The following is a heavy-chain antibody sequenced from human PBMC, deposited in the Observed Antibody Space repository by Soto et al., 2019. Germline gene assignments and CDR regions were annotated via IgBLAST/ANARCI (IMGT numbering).Heavy chain of an antibody. J-gene: IGHJ6*02. CDR3: ARYQLARSYYYGMDV. D-gene: IGHD2-2*01. V-gene: IGHV5-51*01. Sequence: PGESLKISCKGSGYSFTSYWIGWVRQMPGKGLEWTGIIYPGDSDTRYSPSFQGQVTISADKSISTAYLQWSSLKASDTAMYYCARYQLARSYYYGMDVWGQGTTVTVSS. CDR2: IYPGDSDT. CDR1: GYSFTSYW.